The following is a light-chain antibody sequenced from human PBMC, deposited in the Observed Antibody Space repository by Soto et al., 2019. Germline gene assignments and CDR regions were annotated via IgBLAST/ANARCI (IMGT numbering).Light chain of an antibody. CDR1: QSISTD. J-gene: IGKJ2*01. V-gene: IGKV3-15*01. CDR2: DAS. Sequence: EIVMTQSPATLSVSPGERISLSCWASQSISTDLAWYQQKPGQAPRLLIYDASTRATDIPARFTGSGSGTDFTLTVSSLQSEDFAVYYCQQYHICPYTFGQGTKL. CDR3: QQYHICPYT.